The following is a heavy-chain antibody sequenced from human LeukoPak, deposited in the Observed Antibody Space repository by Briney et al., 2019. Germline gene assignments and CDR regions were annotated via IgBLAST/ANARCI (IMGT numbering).Heavy chain of an antibody. Sequence: SGPALVKPTQTLTLTCTFSGFSLSTSGMCVSWIRQPPGKALEWLARIDWDDDKYYSTSLKTRLTISKDTSKNKVVLTMTNMDPVDTATYYCARMTSGSYGKRGFDPWGQGTLVTVSS. J-gene: IGHJ5*02. CDR2: IDWDDDK. CDR1: GFSLSTSGMC. V-gene: IGHV2-70*11. D-gene: IGHD3-10*01. CDR3: ARMTSGSYGKRGFDP.